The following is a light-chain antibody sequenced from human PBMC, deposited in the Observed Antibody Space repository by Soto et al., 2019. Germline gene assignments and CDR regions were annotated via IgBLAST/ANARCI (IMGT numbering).Light chain of an antibody. Sequence: EIVLTQSPGTLSLSPGERATLSCRASQSVTINYLAWYQQKPGQAPRLLVYGASTRATGIPDRFSGSGSGTDFTLTISRLEPEDFALYYCQQYGSSPFTFGHGTKVDIK. CDR3: QQYGSSPFT. CDR1: QSVTINY. V-gene: IGKV3-20*01. J-gene: IGKJ3*01. CDR2: GAS.